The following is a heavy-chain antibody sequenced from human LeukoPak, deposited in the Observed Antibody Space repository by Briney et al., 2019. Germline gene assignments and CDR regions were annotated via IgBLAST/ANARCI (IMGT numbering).Heavy chain of an antibody. V-gene: IGHV1-8*01. CDR2: MNPNSGNT. Sequence: GASVKVSCKASGYTFISYDIHWVRQATGQGLEWMGWMNPNSGNTGYAQKFQGRVTMTRNTSISTAYMDLSSLRSEDTAVYYCARDGDYYDSSGYYFWYFDYWGQGTLVTVSS. CDR3: ARDGDYYDSSGYYFWYFDY. CDR1: GYTFISYD. J-gene: IGHJ4*02. D-gene: IGHD3-22*01.